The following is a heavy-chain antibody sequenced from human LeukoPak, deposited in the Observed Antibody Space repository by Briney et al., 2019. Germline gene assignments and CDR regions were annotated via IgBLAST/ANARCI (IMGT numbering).Heavy chain of an antibody. Sequence: SQTLSLTCAISGDSVSSNSAAWNWIRQSPSRGLEWLGRTYYRSKWYNDYAVSVKSRITINPDTSKNQFSLQLNSVTPEDTAVYYCAREGLYYDILTGYFPFDHWGQGTLVTVSS. V-gene: IGHV6-1*01. D-gene: IGHD3-9*01. J-gene: IGHJ4*02. CDR1: GDSVSSNSAA. CDR2: TYYRSKWYN. CDR3: AREGLYYDILTGYFPFDH.